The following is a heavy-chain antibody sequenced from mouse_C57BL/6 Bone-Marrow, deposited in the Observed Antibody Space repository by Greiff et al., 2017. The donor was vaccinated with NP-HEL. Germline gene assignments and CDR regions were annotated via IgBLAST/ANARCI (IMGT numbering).Heavy chain of an antibody. D-gene: IGHD1-1*01. CDR2: IRNKANGYTT. CDR1: GFTFTDYY. Sequence: EVKLMESGGGLVQPGGSLSLSCAASGFTFTDYYMSWVRQPPGKALEWLGFIRNKANGYTTEYSASVKGRFTISRDNSQSILYLHMNALRAEDSATYYCARSPSSDYGNWYFDVWGTGTTVTVSS. J-gene: IGHJ1*03. V-gene: IGHV7-3*01. CDR3: ARSPSSDYGNWYFDV.